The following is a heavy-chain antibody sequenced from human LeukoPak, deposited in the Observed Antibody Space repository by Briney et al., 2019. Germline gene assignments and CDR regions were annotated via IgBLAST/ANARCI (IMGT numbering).Heavy chain of an antibody. V-gene: IGHV4-59*05. CDR1: GGSVSSYS. CDR3: ARLSYSSRAWFDP. D-gene: IGHD6-13*01. J-gene: IGHJ5*02. CDR2: IYYSGST. Sequence: SETLSLTCTVSGGSVSSYSWSWIRQPPGKGLEWIGSIYYSGSTYYNPSLKSRVTISVDTSKNQFSLKLNSVTAADTAVYYCARLSYSSRAWFDPWGQGTLVTVSS.